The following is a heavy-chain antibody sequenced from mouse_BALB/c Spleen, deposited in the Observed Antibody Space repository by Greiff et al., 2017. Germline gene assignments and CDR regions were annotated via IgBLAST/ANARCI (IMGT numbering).Heavy chain of an antibody. Sequence: EVQLQQSGPGLVKPSQSLSLTCSVTGYSITSGYYWNWIRQFPGNKLEWMGYISYDGSNNYNPSLKNRISITRDTSKNQFFLKLNSVTTEDTATYYCARDPFYYGYDGFAYWGQGTLVTVSA. CDR1: GYSITSGYY. V-gene: IGHV3-6*02. CDR2: ISYDGSN. D-gene: IGHD2-2*01. CDR3: ARDPFYYGYDGFAY. J-gene: IGHJ3*01.